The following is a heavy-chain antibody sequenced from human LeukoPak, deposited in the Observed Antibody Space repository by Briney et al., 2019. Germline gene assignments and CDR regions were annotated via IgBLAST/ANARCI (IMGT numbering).Heavy chain of an antibody. D-gene: IGHD2-21*01. CDR2: IYYSGST. V-gene: IGHV4-39*07. CDR3: ARDLGEKSVDYYYYMDV. CDR1: GGSISSSSYY. J-gene: IGHJ6*03. Sequence: SETLSLTCTVSGGSISSSSYYWGWIRQPPGKGLEWIGSIYYSGSTYYNPSLKSRVTISVDTSKNQFSLKLSSVTAADTAVYYCARDLGEKSVDYYYYMDVWGKGTTVTVSS.